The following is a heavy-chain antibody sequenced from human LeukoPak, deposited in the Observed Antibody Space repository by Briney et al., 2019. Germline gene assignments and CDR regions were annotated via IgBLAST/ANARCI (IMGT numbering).Heavy chain of an antibody. Sequence: GGSLSLSCGASGFTFNAYTMHWVRQVPGKGLEWVSSMSSSRDYVFYADSVKGRFTIFRDNANQSLDLEMSSLRGEDTAIYYCARGLVGAAFDYSGRGTLVTVSS. J-gene: IGHJ4*02. CDR1: GFTFNAYT. V-gene: IGHV3-21*01. CDR2: MSSSRDYV. D-gene: IGHD1-26*01. CDR3: ARGLVGAAFDY.